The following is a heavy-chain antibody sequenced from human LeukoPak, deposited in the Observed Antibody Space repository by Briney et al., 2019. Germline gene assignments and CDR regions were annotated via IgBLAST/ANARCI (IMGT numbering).Heavy chain of an antibody. CDR3: ARVMTTYNWFDP. J-gene: IGHJ5*02. V-gene: IGHV1-69*04. D-gene: IGHD4-11*01. CDR1: GGTFSSYA. CDR2: IIPILGIA. Sequence: GASVKVSCKASGGTFSSYAISWVRQAPGQGLEWMGRIIPILGIANYAQKFQGRVTMTRDMSTSTVYMELSSLRSEDTAVYYCARVMTTYNWFDPWGQGTLVTVSS.